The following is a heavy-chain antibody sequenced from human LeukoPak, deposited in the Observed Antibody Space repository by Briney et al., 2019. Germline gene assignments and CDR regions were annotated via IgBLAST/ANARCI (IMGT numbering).Heavy chain of an antibody. CDR3: ARVTGVAVAVVDY. D-gene: IGHD6-19*01. V-gene: IGHV4-30-4*01. CDR2: IYYSGST. CDR1: SDSISSGDYY. Sequence: PSQTLSLTCTVFSDSISSGDYYWSWIRQPPGKGLEWIGYIYYSGSTYYNPSLKSRVTISVDTSKNQFSLKLSSVTAADTAVYYCARVTGVAVAVVDYWGQGTLVTVSS. J-gene: IGHJ4*02.